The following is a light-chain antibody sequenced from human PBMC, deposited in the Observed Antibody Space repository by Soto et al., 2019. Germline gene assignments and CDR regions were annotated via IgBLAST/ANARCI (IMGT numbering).Light chain of an antibody. Sequence: QSALTQPRSVSGSPGQSVTISCTGTSSDVGGYNYVSWYQQHPGKAPKLMIYDVSKRPSGVPDRFSGSKSGKTASLTIYGLQAEDEADYYCCSYAGSYTSGVFGTGTKLTVL. J-gene: IGLJ1*01. CDR2: DVS. V-gene: IGLV2-11*01. CDR1: SSDVGGYNY. CDR3: CSYAGSYTSGV.